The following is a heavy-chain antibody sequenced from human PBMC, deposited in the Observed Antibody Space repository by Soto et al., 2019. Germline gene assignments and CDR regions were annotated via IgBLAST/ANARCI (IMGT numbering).Heavy chain of an antibody. CDR3: AKADYYDSSGSPDGDY. V-gene: IGHV3-23*01. D-gene: IGHD3-22*01. J-gene: IGHJ4*02. CDR2: ISGSGGST. Sequence: GGSLRLSCAASGFTFSSYAMSWVRQAPGKGLEWVSAISGSGGSTYYADSVKGQFTISRDNSKNTLYLQMNSLRAEDKAVYYCAKADYYDSSGSPDGDYWGQGTLVTVSS. CDR1: GFTFSSYA.